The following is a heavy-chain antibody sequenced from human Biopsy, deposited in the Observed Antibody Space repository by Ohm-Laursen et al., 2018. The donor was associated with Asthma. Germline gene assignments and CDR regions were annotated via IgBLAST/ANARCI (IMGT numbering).Heavy chain of an antibody. CDR3: ARERMFFYDSSGYGAFDI. D-gene: IGHD3-22*01. CDR1: GDSSNSGGYS. J-gene: IGHJ3*02. V-gene: IGHV4-31*03. Sequence: SETLSLICTVSGDSSNSGGYSRTWIRQLPGKGLEWIGYISYTGTTYYNPSLKSRISMTVDTSKIQFSLKLSSVTAADTAIYYCARERMFFYDSSGYGAFDIWGQGTLVTVSS. CDR2: ISYTGTT.